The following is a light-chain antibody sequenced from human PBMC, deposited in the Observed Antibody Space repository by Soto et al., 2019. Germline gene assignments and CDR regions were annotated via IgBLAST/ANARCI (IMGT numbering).Light chain of an antibody. Sequence: IQLTQSPSSLSASVGDRVTITCRASQGISSYLAWYQQKPGEAPNLLIYAASTLQSGVPSRFSGSGSGTDFTLTISSLQPEDFAPYSCQQLNSYPLTFGGGTKV. CDR3: QQLNSYPLT. CDR1: QGISSY. V-gene: IGKV1-9*01. J-gene: IGKJ4*01. CDR2: AAS.